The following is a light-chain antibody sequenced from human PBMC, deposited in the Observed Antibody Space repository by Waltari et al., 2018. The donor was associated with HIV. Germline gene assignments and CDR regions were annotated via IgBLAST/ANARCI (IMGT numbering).Light chain of an antibody. J-gene: IGLJ2*01. CDR3: GTWDSSLDDVL. CDR1: VSNIGNNY. CDR2: DDQ. V-gene: IGLV1-51*01. Sequence: QSVLTQPPSVSAAPGQKVTISCSGSVSNIGNNYVSWYQQVPGTAPKLIIYDDQKRPSGIPYRFSGSKSCTAATLGITGLQTGDEADYYCGTWDSSLDDVLFGGGSKLTVL.